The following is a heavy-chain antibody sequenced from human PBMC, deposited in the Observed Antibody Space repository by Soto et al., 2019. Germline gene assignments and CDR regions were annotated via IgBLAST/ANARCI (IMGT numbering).Heavy chain of an antibody. CDR3: VRGRSQRALGGFDI. CDR1: GYTFTNYD. CDR2: MNPNSGNT. V-gene: IGHV1-8*01. J-gene: IGHJ3*02. D-gene: IGHD1-26*01. Sequence: ASVKVSCKASGYTFTNYDINWVRQATGQGLEWMGWMNPNSGNTGYVQKFQGRVTMTRNTSISTAYMELSSLRSEDTAVYYCVRGRSQRALGGFDIWGQGTMVTVSS.